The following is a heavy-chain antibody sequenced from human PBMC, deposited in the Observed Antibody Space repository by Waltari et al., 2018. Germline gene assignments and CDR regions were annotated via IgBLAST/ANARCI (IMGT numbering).Heavy chain of an antibody. CDR2: IRGSGTCT. J-gene: IGHJ4*02. V-gene: IGHV3-23*01. D-gene: IGHD3-16*01. CDR3: ATFKGDY. Sequence: EVQLLESGGGLVQPGGSLRLSCAASGFTFSTYSMSWVRQVPGKGLEGCSCIRGSGTCTYYADSVKVRFTISRDNSKNTLSLQMNSLRAEDTALYYCATFKGDYWGQGTLVTVSS. CDR1: GFTFSTYS.